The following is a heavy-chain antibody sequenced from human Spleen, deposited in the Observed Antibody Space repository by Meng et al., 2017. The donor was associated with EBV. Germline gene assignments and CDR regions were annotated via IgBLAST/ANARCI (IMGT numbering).Heavy chain of an antibody. J-gene: IGHJ5*02. Sequence: VRLFESGAEVRKPGASVKVSCKTSGYIFTNYFIHWVRLAPGQGLEWMGLINPLSGSTIYAQKLQVRVTVTTDKSTSTVYMELSSLRSEDTAVYYCARAQSCIGGVWYPDHWGQATLVTVSS. CDR3: ARAQSCIGGVWYPDH. CDR2: INPLSGST. CDR1: GYIFTNYF. V-gene: IGHV1-46*01. D-gene: IGHD2-8*02.